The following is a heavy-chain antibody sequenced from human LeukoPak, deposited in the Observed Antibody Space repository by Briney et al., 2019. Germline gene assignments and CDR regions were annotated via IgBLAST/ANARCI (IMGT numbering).Heavy chain of an antibody. CDR1: GFTFSSYS. CDR2: ISSSSSYI. Sequence: RGSLRLSCTASGFTFSSYSMNWVRQAPGKGLEWVSSISSSSSYIYYADSVKGRFTISRDNAKNSLYLQMNSLRAEDTAVYYCARQSRHIFAFDMWGQGTMVIVSS. CDR3: ARQSRHIFAFDM. D-gene: IGHD2-21*01. J-gene: IGHJ3*02. V-gene: IGHV3-21*01.